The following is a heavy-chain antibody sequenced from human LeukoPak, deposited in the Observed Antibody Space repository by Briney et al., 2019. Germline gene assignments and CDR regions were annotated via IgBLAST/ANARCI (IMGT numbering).Heavy chain of an antibody. CDR1: GFTFSSYS. Sequence: PGGSLRLSCAASGFTFSSYSMNWVRQAPGKGLEWVSYISSSSSTIYYADSVKGRFTISRVNAKNSLYLQMNSLRAEDTAVYYCARGGRDGYNYNWGQGTLVTVSS. CDR2: ISSSSSTI. CDR3: ARGGRDGYNYN. D-gene: IGHD5-24*01. V-gene: IGHV3-48*04. J-gene: IGHJ4*02.